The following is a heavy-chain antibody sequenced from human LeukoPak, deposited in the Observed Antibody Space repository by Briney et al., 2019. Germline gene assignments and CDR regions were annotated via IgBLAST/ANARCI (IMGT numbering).Heavy chain of an antibody. CDR3: ARSVNIVVEYYFDY. J-gene: IGHJ4*02. CDR1: GGSVSSGSYY. D-gene: IGHD2-15*01. V-gene: IGHV4-39*01. Sequence: SETLSLTCTVSGGSVSSGSYYWSWIRQPPGKGLEWIGSISYSGSTYYNPSLKSRVTISVGTSKNQFSLKLNSVTAADTAVYYCARSVNIVVEYYFDYWGQGTLVTVSS. CDR2: ISYSGST.